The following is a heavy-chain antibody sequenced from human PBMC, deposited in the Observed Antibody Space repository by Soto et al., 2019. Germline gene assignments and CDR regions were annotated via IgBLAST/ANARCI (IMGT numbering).Heavy chain of an antibody. CDR3: VRDWTDSWSGLFDY. CDR1: GFTFSTHW. V-gene: IGHV3-7*01. J-gene: IGHJ4*02. D-gene: IGHD3-3*01. CDR2: IRGDGSEI. Sequence: EVQLVESGGGLVQPGGSLRLSCAASGFTFSTHWMSWVRQAPGKGLEWVANIRGDGSEIHYVDSVKGRFSISRDNAKNSLYLQMNSLRAEDTAVYYCVRDWTDSWSGLFDYWGQGTLVTVSS.